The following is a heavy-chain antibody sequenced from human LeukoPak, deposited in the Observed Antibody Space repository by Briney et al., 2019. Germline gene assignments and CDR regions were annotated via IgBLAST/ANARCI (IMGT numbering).Heavy chain of an antibody. CDR1: GFTFGSFA. Sequence: PGGSLRLSCAASGFTFGSFAMSWVRQAPGKGLEWVSGISGTSVTTNYAAAVKGRFIISRDNSKNTVDLQMNGLRAGDTAVYYCAKGPGYSSENPLDSWGQGTLVTVSS. CDR2: ISGTSVTT. J-gene: IGHJ4*02. CDR3: AKGPGYSSENPLDS. V-gene: IGHV3-23*01. D-gene: IGHD5-18*01.